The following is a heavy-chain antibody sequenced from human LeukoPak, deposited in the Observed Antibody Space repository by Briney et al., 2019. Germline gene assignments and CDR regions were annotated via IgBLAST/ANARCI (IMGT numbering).Heavy chain of an antibody. CDR2: TRYDGSNK. D-gene: IGHD3-10*01. J-gene: IGHJ6*03. Sequence: QSGGSLRLSCAASGFTFNNYGMHWVRQAPGKGLEWVAFTRYDGSNKYYADSVKGRFTISRDNSKNTLYLQMNSLRPEDTAVYYCAKDAEDGSGSYFHDFYYYYMDVWGKGTTVTISS. CDR3: AKDAEDGSGSYFHDFYYYYMDV. CDR1: GFTFNNYG. V-gene: IGHV3-30*02.